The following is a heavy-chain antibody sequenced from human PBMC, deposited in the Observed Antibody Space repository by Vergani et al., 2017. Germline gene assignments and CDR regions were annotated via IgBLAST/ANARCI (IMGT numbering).Heavy chain of an antibody. Sequence: VESGGGLVKGGGSLRLSCATSGFTFDSYGMSWVRQVPGKGREWVSSISGRGTYRLYADAVKGRFSISRDYAKKSVFLQMNNVGAEDTAVYYCAGGESGYGQLGLWGQGTQVTVSS. J-gene: IGHJ4*02. D-gene: IGHD5-12*01. CDR3: AGGESGYGQLGL. CDR2: ISGRGTYR. CDR1: GFTFDSYG. V-gene: IGHV3-21*04.